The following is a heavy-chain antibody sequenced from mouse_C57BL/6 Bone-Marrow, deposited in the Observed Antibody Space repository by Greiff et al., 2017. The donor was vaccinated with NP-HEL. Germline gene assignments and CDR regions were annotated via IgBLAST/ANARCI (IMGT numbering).Heavy chain of an antibody. D-gene: IGHD1-1*01. CDR3: ARNYGSSYGVDY. V-gene: IGHV5-4*01. CDR1: GFTFTSYA. J-gene: IGHJ2*01. CDR2: ISDGGSYT. Sequence: EVQRVESGGGLVKPGGSLKLSCAASGFTFTSYAMSWVRQTPEKRLEWVATISDGGSYTYYPDNVKGRFTIARDNAKNNLYLQLSHLKSEDTAMYYCARNYGSSYGVDYGGRGNTLTVSA.